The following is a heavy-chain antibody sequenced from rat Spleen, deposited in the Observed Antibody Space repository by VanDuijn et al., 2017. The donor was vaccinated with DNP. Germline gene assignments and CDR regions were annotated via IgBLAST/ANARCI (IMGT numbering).Heavy chain of an antibody. CDR3: ARSGYYDGYYYAMDA. J-gene: IGHJ4*01. CDR2: VQSGGSP. CDR1: GFSLTNYH. Sequence: QVQLKESGPGLVQPSQTLSLTCTVSGFSLTNYHVHWVRQPPGKGLEWMGRVQSGGSPDYNSALKSRLSISRDTSKSQVFLKMNSVQTEDTAMYFCARSGYYDGYYYAMDAWGQGTSVTVSS. V-gene: IGHV2-27*01. D-gene: IGHD1-12*03.